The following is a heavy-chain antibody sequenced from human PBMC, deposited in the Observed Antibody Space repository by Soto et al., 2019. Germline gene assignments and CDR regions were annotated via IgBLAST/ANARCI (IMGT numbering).Heavy chain of an antibody. V-gene: IGHV1-69*13. CDR1: GGTFSSYA. CDR2: IIPIFGTA. D-gene: IGHD3-3*01. Sequence: ASVKVSCKASGGTFSSYAISWVRQAPGQGLEWMGGIIPIFGTANYAQKFQGRVTITADESTSTAYMELSSLRSEDTAVYYCATSLTNYDFWSGYSRYFQHWGQGTLVTVSS. CDR3: ATSLTNYDFWSGYSRYFQH. J-gene: IGHJ1*01.